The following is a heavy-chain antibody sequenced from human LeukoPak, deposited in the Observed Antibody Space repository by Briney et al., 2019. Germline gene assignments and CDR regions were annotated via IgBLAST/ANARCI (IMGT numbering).Heavy chain of an antibody. V-gene: IGHV4-59*01. CDR1: GGSIRSYY. CDR3: ARGGFFLDY. J-gene: IGHJ4*02. CDR2: IYYSGST. D-gene: IGHD3-10*01. Sequence: SETLSLTCTVSGGSIRSYYWSWIRQPPGKGLEWIGYIYYSGSTNYNPSLKSRVTISVDKSKNQLSLKLSSVAAADTAVYYCARGGFFLDYWGQGTLVTVSS.